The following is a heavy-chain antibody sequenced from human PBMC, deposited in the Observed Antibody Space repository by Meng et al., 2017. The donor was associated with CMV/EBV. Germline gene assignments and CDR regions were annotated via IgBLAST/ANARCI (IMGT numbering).Heavy chain of an antibody. CDR3: ASIVGAQDY. CDR1: GGSISSSSYY. V-gene: IGHV4-39*07. D-gene: IGHD1-26*01. CDR2: IYYSGST. Sequence: QLQPHESGPGLVKPSETLSLTCTVSGGSISSSSYYWGWIRQPPGKGLEWIGSIYYSGSTYYNPSLKSRVTISVDTSKNQFSLKLSSVTAADTAVYYCASIVGAQDYWGQGTLVTVSS. J-gene: IGHJ4*02.